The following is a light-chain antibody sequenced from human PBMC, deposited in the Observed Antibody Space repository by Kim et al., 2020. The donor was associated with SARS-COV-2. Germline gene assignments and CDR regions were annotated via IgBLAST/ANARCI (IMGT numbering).Light chain of an antibody. CDR3: QSADSSGAYVI. CDR2: KDT. Sequence: SYELTQPPSVSVSPGQTARITCSGGALPKQYASWYQQKAGQAPLLLIYKDTERPSGIPERFSGSSSGTTVTLTISGVQAEDEADYHCQSADSSGAYVIFGGGTQLTVL. CDR1: ALPKQY. V-gene: IGLV3-25*03. J-gene: IGLJ2*01.